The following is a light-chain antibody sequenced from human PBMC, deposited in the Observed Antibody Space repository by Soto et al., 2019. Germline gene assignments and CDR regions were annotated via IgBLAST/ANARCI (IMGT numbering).Light chain of an antibody. CDR2: DAS. CDR3: QPYPSYFFP. J-gene: IGKJ3*01. Sequence: DIQMTQSPSTLSASVGDRVTITCRASQSISRSLAWYQQKSGKAPKLLIYDASSLESGFPSRFSGGGFVTQFDRQVPVLQPAHFEPNCCQPYPSYFFPFGPRTPLAIQ. CDR1: QSISRS. V-gene: IGKV1-5*01.